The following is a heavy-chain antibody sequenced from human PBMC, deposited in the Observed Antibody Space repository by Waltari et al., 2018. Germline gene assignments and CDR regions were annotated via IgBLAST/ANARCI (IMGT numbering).Heavy chain of an antibody. Sequence: QVQLQQWGAGLLKPSETLSITCAVYGGSFSGYYWSWIRQPPGKGLEWVGEIDHSGSTNYNPSLKSRVTISVDTSKNQFSLKLNSVTAADTALYYCARGRSGGAAIWGQGTLVTVSS. V-gene: IGHV4-34*01. J-gene: IGHJ4*02. CDR3: ARGRSGGAAI. CDR1: GGSFSGYY. D-gene: IGHD2-15*01. CDR2: IDHSGST.